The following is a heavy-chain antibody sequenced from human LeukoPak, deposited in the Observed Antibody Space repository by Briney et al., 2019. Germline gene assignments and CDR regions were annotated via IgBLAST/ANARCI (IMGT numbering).Heavy chain of an antibody. J-gene: IGHJ4*02. V-gene: IGHV3-48*02. CDR3: VRDPDALDY. CDR2: IRSSGSPI. CDR1: GYTFSGYS. Sequence: PGGSLRLSCAASGYTFSGYSMNWVRQAPGKGLEWVSYIRSSGSPIYYADSVKGRFTISRDNAKNSVYLQMNSLRDEDTAVYYCVRDPDALDYWGRGTLVTVSS.